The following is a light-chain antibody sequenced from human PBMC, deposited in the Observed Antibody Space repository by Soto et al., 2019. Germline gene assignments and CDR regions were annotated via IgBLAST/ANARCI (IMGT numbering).Light chain of an antibody. CDR3: QQRSNWLT. CDR1: QSVSSY. J-gene: IGKJ4*01. Sequence: EIVLTQSPATLSLSPGERATLSGRASQSVSSYLAWYQQKPGQAPRLLIYDASNRATGIPARFSGSGSGTDFTLTISSLELEDFAVYYCQQRSNWLTFGGGTKVEI. CDR2: DAS. V-gene: IGKV3-11*01.